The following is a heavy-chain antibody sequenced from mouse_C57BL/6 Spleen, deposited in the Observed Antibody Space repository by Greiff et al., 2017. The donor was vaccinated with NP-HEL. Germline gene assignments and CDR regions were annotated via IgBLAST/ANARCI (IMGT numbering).Heavy chain of an antibody. CDR2: ISSGGSYT. CDR1: GFTFSSYG. CDR3: ARPSYYGSSYEFAY. J-gene: IGHJ3*01. Sequence: EVHLVESGGDLVKPGGSLKLSCAASGFTFSSYGMSWVRQTPDKRLEWVATISSGGSYTYYPDSVKGRFTISRDNAKNTLYLQMSSLKSEDTAMYYCARPSYYGSSYEFAYWGQGTLVTVSA. V-gene: IGHV5-6*01. D-gene: IGHD1-1*01.